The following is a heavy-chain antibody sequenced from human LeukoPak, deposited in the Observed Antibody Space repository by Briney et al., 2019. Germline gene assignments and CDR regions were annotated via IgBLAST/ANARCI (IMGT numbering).Heavy chain of an antibody. CDR3: AKGRYSSSVYDAFDI. D-gene: IGHD6-13*01. Sequence: GGSLRLSCAASGFTFSGYGMHWVRQAPGKGLEWVAVISSDGSNKYYADSVKGRFTISRDNSKNTLYLQMNSVRTEDTAVYYCAKGRYSSSVYDAFDIWGQGTMVTVSS. CDR2: ISSDGSNK. J-gene: IGHJ3*02. CDR1: GFTFSGYG. V-gene: IGHV3-30*18.